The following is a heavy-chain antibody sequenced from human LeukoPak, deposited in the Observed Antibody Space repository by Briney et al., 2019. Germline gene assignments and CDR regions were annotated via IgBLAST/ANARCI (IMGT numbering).Heavy chain of an antibody. CDR3: ANDIEGATRYYFQY. D-gene: IGHD1-26*01. Sequence: PGGSLRLSCAASGFTFIGYWMNRFRQAPGKGLEWVANIKEDGSEKYYVDSVKGRFTISRDNAKDSLYLQMNSLRAEDTAVYFCANDIEGATRYYFQYCGQGTLVTVSS. CDR1: GFTFIGYW. V-gene: IGHV3-7*01. CDR2: IKEDGSEK. J-gene: IGHJ4*02.